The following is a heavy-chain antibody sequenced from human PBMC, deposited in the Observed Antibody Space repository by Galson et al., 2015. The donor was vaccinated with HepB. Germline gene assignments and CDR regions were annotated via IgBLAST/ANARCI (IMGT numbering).Heavy chain of an antibody. J-gene: IGHJ6*02. CDR1: GYTFTSYY. Sequence: SVKVSCKASGYTFTSYYMHWVRQAPGQGLEWMGIINPSGGSTSYAQKFQGRVTMTRDTSTSTVYMELSSLRSEDTAVYYCARDYSLNYYGSGAAYYYYYGMDVWGQGTTVTVSS. CDR3: ARDYSLNYYGSGAAYYYYYGMDV. D-gene: IGHD3-10*01. V-gene: IGHV1-46*01. CDR2: INPSGGST.